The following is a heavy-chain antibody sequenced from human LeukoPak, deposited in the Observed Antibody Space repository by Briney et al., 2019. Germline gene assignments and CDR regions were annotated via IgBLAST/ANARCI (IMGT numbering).Heavy chain of an antibody. Sequence: GGSLRLSCAASEFTFSSYAMNWVRQAPGKGLEWVSAMSGSGGSTYYADSVKGRFTISRDNSKNTLYLQMNSLRAEDTAVYYCAKGDTNWELPHDYWGQGTLVTVSS. D-gene: IGHD1-26*01. CDR1: EFTFSSYA. J-gene: IGHJ4*02. CDR2: MSGSGGST. CDR3: AKGDTNWELPHDY. V-gene: IGHV3-23*01.